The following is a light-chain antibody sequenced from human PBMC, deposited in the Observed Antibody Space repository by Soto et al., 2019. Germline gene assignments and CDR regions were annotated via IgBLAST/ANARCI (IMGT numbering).Light chain of an antibody. CDR3: QQYDNWPPLT. CDR1: QSVSIN. CDR2: GAF. Sequence: EIVLTQSPATLSLSPGETATLSCRASQSVSINLAWYQQKPGQAPRLLIYGAFTRATGIPARFSGSGSGTEFTLTISSLQSEDFAVYYCQQYDNWPPLTFGGGTKVGIK. V-gene: IGKV3-15*01. J-gene: IGKJ4*01.